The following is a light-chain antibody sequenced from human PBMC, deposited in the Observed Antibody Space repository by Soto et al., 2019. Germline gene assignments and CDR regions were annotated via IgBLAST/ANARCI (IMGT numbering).Light chain of an antibody. Sequence: QSALTQPPSLSGAPGQRVTISFSGSSSNLGAGYDVQWYRQFPGTAPKLLIYANSVRPSGVPDRFSGSKSGTSASLAITGLQAEDEADYYCQSYDSSLIVSKVFGTGTKVTVL. J-gene: IGLJ1*01. CDR2: ANS. V-gene: IGLV1-40*01. CDR1: SSNLGAGYD. CDR3: QSYDSSLIVSKV.